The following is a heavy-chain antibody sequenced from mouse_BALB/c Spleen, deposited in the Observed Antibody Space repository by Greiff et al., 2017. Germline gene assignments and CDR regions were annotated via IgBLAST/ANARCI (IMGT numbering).Heavy chain of an antibody. Sequence: EVQLQESGAELVRPEALVKLSCKASGFNIKDYYMHWVKQRPEQGLEWIGWIDPENGNTIYDPKFQGKASITADTSSNTAYLQLSSLTSEDTAVYYCARSTVGGAMDYWGQGTSVTVSS. D-gene: IGHD1-1*01. J-gene: IGHJ4*01. CDR1: GFNIKDYY. CDR3: ARSTVGGAMDY. V-gene: IGHV14-1*02. CDR2: IDPENGNT.